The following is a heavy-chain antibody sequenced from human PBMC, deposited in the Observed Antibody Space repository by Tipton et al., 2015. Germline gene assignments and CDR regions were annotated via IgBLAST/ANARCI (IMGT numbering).Heavy chain of an antibody. V-gene: IGHV4-34*01. CDR2: INHSGST. D-gene: IGHD3-9*01. CDR3: ACQDYDSLTRDYQTVDY. CDR1: GGSLSGYY. Sequence: TLSLTCAVYGGSLSGYYWSWIRQPPGKGLEWIGEINHSGSTNYNPSLKSRVISVDTSKNQFSLKLTSVTAADTAVYYCACQDYDSLTRDYQTVDYWGQGTLVTVSS. J-gene: IGHJ4*02.